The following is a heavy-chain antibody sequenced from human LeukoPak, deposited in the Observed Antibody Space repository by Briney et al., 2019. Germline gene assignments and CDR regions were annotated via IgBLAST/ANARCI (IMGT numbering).Heavy chain of an antibody. Sequence: TGGSLRLSCAAPGFTFSSYGMHWVRQAPGKGLEWVAVISYDGSNKYYADSVKGRFTISRDNSKNTLYLQMNSLRAEDTALYYCAKGSGGEYQLLDYYYYMDVWGKGTTVTVSS. D-gene: IGHD2-2*01. CDR3: AKGSGGEYQLLDYYYYMDV. CDR1: GFTFSSYG. CDR2: ISYDGSNK. J-gene: IGHJ6*03. V-gene: IGHV3-30*18.